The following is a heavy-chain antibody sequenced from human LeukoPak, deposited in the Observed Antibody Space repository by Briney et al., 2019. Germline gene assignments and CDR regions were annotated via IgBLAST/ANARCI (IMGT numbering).Heavy chain of an antibody. CDR1: GGSISSSSYY. CDR2: IFYSGSA. V-gene: IGHV4-39*01. J-gene: IGHJ5*02. Sequence: SETLSLTCTVSGGSISSSSYYWGWIRQPPGKGLEWIGSIFYSGSAYYNPSLKSRVAISVDTSKNQFSLKLSSVTAADTAVYYCARQGGTLNWFDPWGQGTLVAVSS. D-gene: IGHD1-7*01. CDR3: ARQGGTLNWFDP.